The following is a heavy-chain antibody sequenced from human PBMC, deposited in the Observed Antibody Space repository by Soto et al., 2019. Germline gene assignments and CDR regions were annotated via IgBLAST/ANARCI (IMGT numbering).Heavy chain of an antibody. CDR1: GGSISSGGYY. J-gene: IGHJ4*02. Sequence: QVQLQESGPGLVKPSQTLSLTCTVSGGSISSGGYYWSWIRQHPGKGLEWIGYIYYSGSTYYNPSLKSRVTISVDTYKNQFSLKLSSVTAADTAVYYCATGFTYYYDSSGWGGFDYWGQGTLVTVSS. CDR2: IYYSGST. CDR3: ATGFTYYYDSSGWGGFDY. V-gene: IGHV4-31*03. D-gene: IGHD3-22*01.